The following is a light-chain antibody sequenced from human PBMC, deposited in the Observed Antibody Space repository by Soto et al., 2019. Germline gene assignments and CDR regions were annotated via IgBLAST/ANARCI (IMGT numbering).Light chain of an antibody. Sequence: DIQMTQSPSSLSASDGDRVTITSRASQSISTYLHWYQQKPGKAPNLLIYAASTLQSGVPSRFSGSGSGTDFTLTISSLQPEDFATYFCQHGYSTPLTFGGGTKVDI. CDR1: QSISTY. CDR2: AAS. J-gene: IGKJ4*01. V-gene: IGKV1-39*01. CDR3: QHGYSTPLT.